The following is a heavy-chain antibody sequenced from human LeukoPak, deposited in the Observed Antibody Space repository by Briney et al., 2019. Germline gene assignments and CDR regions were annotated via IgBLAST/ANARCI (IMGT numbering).Heavy chain of an antibody. CDR1: GFTFSSYW. J-gene: IGHJ4*02. V-gene: IGHV3-74*01. D-gene: IGHD6-19*01. Sequence: GGSLRLSCAASGFTFSSYWMHWVRQAPGKGLVWVACINNDGSTTNYADSVKGRFTISRDNAKNTLYLQMNSLRAEDTAVYYCARDMVAGGPDYWGRGTLVTVSS. CDR2: INNDGSTT. CDR3: ARDMVAGGPDY.